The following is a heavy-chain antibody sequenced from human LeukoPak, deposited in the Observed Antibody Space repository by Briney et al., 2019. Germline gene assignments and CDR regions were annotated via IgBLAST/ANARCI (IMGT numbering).Heavy chain of an antibody. CDR3: ARETKIDY. CDR1: GFTFSSYA. Sequence: PGGSLRLSCAAFGFTFSSYAMTWVRQVPGKGLEWVSSMIISGGSTYYADSVKGRFTISRDNSKNTLYLQMNSLRVEDTALYYCARETKIDYWGQGALVTVSS. D-gene: IGHD1-7*01. V-gene: IGHV3-23*01. J-gene: IGHJ4*02. CDR2: MIISGGST.